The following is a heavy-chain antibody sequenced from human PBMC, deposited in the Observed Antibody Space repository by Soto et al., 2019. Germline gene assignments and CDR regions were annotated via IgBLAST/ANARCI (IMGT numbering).Heavy chain of an antibody. J-gene: IGHJ6*02. CDR3: ARPRGDYAKYYYYGMDV. CDR2: ISYDGSNK. Sequence: GGSLRLSCAASVFTFSSYAMHWGRQAPGKGLEWVAVISYDGSNKYYADSVKGRFTISRDNSKNTLYLQMNSLRAEDTAVYYCARPRGDYAKYYYYGMDVWGQGTTVTGS. D-gene: IGHD4-17*01. CDR1: VFTFSSYA. V-gene: IGHV3-30-3*01.